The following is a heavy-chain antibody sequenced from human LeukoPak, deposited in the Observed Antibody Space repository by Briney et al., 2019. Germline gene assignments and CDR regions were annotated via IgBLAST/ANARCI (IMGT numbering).Heavy chain of an antibody. CDR3: ARDRYSGSYYVPGFDY. CDR2: IKQDGSEK. D-gene: IGHD1-26*01. CDR1: GFTFSNFW. V-gene: IGHV3-7*01. Sequence: GGSLRLSCAASGFTFSNFWMSWIRQAPGKGLEWVANIKQDGSEKYYVDSVKGRFTISGDNAKNSLYLQMNSLRDEDTAVYYCARDRYSGSYYVPGFDYWGQGTLVTVSS. J-gene: IGHJ4*02.